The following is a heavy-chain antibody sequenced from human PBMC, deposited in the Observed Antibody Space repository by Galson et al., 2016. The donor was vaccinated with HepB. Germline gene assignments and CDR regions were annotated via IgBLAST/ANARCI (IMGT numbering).Heavy chain of an antibody. J-gene: IGHJ6*02. Sequence: SLRLSCAASGFTIDDYTVHWVRHLPGKGLEWVSLINWDGTNVYYAESVRGRFTISRDNSINYSYLEMSSLRPEDTALYFCAKARGIYCPTGGCPLENYYYGMDVWGHGTSVTVSS. D-gene: IGHD5/OR15-5a*01. CDR1: GFTIDDYT. CDR2: INWDGTNV. V-gene: IGHV3-43*01. CDR3: AKARGIYCPTGGCPLENYYYGMDV.